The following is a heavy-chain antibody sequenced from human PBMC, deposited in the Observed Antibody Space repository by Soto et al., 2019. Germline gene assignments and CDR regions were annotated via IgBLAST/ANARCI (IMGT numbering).Heavy chain of an antibody. D-gene: IGHD7-27*01. J-gene: IGHJ6*02. CDR3: ARNMGTGNPYYFSYGLDV. V-gene: IGHV5-51*01. Sequence: PGESLKISCKGFGYSFSSYWIGWVRQMPGKGLEWMGFIYPEDSEVAYSPSFQGQVTISADKSTSTAYLKWSSLKASDTAMYYCARNMGTGNPYYFSYGLDVWGQGTTVTVSS. CDR2: IYPEDSEV. CDR1: GYSFSSYW.